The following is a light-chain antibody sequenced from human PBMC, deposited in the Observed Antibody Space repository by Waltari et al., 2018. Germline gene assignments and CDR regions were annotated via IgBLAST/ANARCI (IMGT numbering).Light chain of an antibody. CDR2: KGS. CDR1: SGSLSTTSY. J-gene: IGLJ3*02. V-gene: IGLV8-61*01. CDR3: SVYMGSGIWV. Sequence: QTVVTQEPSLSVSPGGTVTLTCVLTSGSLSTTSYAPWYQQPPGQPPRTLVYKGSSPSSGAPGRFAGSSLGNKAALTITGAQADEESNYYCSVYMGSGIWVFGGGTKLTVL.